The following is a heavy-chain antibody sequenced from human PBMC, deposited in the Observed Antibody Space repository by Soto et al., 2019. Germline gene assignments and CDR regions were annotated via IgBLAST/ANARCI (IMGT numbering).Heavy chain of an antibody. CDR2: INHSGST. Sequence: SETLSLTCAVYGGSFSGYYWSWIRQPPGKGLEWIGEINHSGSTNYNPSLKSRVTIAVDTSKNQFSLKLSSVTAADTAVYYCAREVVGAINWFDPWGQGTLVTVS. D-gene: IGHD1-26*01. J-gene: IGHJ5*02. V-gene: IGHV4-34*01. CDR3: AREVVGAINWFDP. CDR1: GGSFSGYY.